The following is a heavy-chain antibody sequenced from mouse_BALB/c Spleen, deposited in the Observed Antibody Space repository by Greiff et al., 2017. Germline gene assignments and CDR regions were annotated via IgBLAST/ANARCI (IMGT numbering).Heavy chain of an antibody. D-gene: IGHD2-12*01. Sequence: DVKLVESGGGLVQPGGSLKLSCAASGFTFSSYTMSWVRQTPEKRLEWVAYISNGGGSNYYPDTVKGRFTIYRDNAKNTLYLQMSSLKSEYTAMYYCARQWEDMLRRWFAYWGQGTLVTVSA. J-gene: IGHJ3*01. CDR3: ARQWEDMLRRWFAY. CDR1: GFTFSSYT. CDR2: ISNGGGSN. V-gene: IGHV5-12-2*01.